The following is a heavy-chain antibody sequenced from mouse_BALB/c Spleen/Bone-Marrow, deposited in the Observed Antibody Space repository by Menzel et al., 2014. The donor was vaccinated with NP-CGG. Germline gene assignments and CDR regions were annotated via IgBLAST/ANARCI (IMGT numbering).Heavy chain of an antibody. CDR3: ARHAYYDQTEVSFVY. CDR2: ICGGGGFT. D-gene: IGHD2-4*01. J-gene: IGHJ3*01. Sequence: VMLVESGGGLATSGGSLKLSCAASGFTFRNYGMSWVRQTPEKRLAWVATICGGGGFTFYSDSVKGRFTISRDNAKNNLYLQLSSLRSEDTAVYYCARHAYYDQTEVSFVYWGQGTLVTVAA. CDR1: GFTFRNYG. V-gene: IGHV5-9-2*01.